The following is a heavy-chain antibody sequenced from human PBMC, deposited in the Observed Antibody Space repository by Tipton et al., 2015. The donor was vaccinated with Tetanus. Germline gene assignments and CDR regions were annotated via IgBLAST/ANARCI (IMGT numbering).Heavy chain of an antibody. Sequence: TLSLTCTVSGASINSSRHFWAWIRQPPEKGLEWIGHIYYSGSANYNPSLKSRLTISIDTSNDQLSLRLTSVTAADTAKYYCARFSYDSGGFYSYFDSWGRGTLFTVSS. CDR3: ARFSYDSGGFYSYFDS. CDR1: GASINSSRHF. CDR2: IYYSGSA. J-gene: IGHJ4*02. V-gene: IGHV4-61*05. D-gene: IGHD3-22*01.